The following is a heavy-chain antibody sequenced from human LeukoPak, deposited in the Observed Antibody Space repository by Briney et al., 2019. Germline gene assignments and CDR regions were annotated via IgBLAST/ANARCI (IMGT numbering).Heavy chain of an antibody. V-gene: IGHV5-51*01. CDR2: IHSADSNT. Sequence: GESLKISCKDSGYSFTNYWIGWVRQMPGKGLEWMGIIHSADSNTKYSPSFQGQVTISADKSISTAYLQWSGLKASDTAMYYCARQGEAARFGYFDYWGQGTLVTVSS. J-gene: IGHJ4*02. CDR3: ARQGEAARFGYFDY. CDR1: GYSFTNYW. D-gene: IGHD6-6*01.